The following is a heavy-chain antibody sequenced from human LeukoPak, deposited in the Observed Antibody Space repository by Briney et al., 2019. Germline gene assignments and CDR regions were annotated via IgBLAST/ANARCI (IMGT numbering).Heavy chain of an antibody. CDR3: TRDSGSYTWFDP. CDR2: IDKKDKGYATAT. D-gene: IGHD1-26*01. CDR1: GFTFSGFA. V-gene: IGHV3-73*01. Sequence: GGSLKLSCAASGFTFSGFAIHWVRQSSGKGLEWVAQIDKKDKGYATATAYAAWVKGRFTISRDDSINTAYLQMKSLKTEDTALYYCTRDSGSYTWFDPWGQGTLVTVSS. J-gene: IGHJ5*02.